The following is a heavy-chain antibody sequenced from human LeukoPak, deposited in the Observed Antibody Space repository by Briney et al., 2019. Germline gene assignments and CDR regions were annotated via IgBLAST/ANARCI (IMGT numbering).Heavy chain of an antibody. CDR1: GFTFSNYW. CDR3: ARVGELLRSPYYYMDV. D-gene: IGHD1-7*01. V-gene: IGHV3-7*01. J-gene: IGHJ6*03. Sequence: GGSLRLSCAASGFTFSNYWMTWVRQTPGKGLEWVANIKQDGIEKYSVDSVKGRFTISRDNAKNSLYMQMNSLRAEDTAVYYCARVGELLRSPYYYMDVWGKGTTVTVSS. CDR2: IKQDGIEK.